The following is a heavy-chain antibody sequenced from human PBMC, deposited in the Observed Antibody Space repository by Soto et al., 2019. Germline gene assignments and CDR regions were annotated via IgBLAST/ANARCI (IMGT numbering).Heavy chain of an antibody. J-gene: IGHJ4*02. CDR1: GYTFTSYY. V-gene: IGHV1-46*01. CDR3: ARGPSCGGDCYLFDY. CDR2: INPSGGRT. Sequence: QVLLVQSGAAVTRPGASVQVSCKASGYTFTSYYMHWVRQAPGQGLEWMAMINPSGGRTKYAQIFQGRVTLTRDTSTGTVDMELSSLTSEDTAIYYCARGPSCGGDCYLFDYWGQGTQVTVSS. D-gene: IGHD2-21*02.